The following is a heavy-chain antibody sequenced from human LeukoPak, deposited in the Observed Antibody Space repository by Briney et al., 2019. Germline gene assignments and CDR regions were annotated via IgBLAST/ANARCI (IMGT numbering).Heavy chain of an antibody. V-gene: IGHV3-74*01. CDR1: GFTFSSYW. CDR2: INSDGSST. D-gene: IGHD3-10*01. Sequence: SGRSLRLSCAASGFTFSSYWMHWVRQAPGKGLVWVSRINSDGSSTSYADSVKGRFTISRDNAKNTLYLQMNSLRAEDTAVYYCAFLWFGDDYGMDVWGQGTTVTVSS. J-gene: IGHJ6*02. CDR3: AFLWFGDDYGMDV.